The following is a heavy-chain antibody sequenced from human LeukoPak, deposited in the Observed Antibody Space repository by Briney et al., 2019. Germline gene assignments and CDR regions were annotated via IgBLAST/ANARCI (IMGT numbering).Heavy chain of an antibody. V-gene: IGHV3-21*01. J-gene: IGHJ4*02. CDR1: GFTVSSNY. CDR2: ISSSRTSI. D-gene: IGHD6-13*01. CDR3: ATEGRSTTPGY. Sequence: PGGSLRLSCAASGFTVSSNYMTWVRQAPGKGLEWVSSISSSRTSIYYADSVEGRFTISRDNAKNSLYLQMNSLRAEDTSVYYCATEGRSTTPGYWGQGTLVIVSS.